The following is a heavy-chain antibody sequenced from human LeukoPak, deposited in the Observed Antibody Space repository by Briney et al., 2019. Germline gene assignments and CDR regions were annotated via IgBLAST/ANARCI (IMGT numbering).Heavy chain of an antibody. CDR1: GFTFSSYG. Sequence: GGSLRLSCAASGFTFSSYGMHWVRQAPGKGLEWVAVISYDGSNKYYADSVKGRFTISRDNSKNTLYLQMNSLRAEDTAVYYSATRMLGYCSGGSCYWFDPWGQGTLVTVSS. D-gene: IGHD2-15*01. V-gene: IGHV3-30*03. CDR2: ISYDGSNK. J-gene: IGHJ5*02. CDR3: ATRMLGYCSGGSCYWFDP.